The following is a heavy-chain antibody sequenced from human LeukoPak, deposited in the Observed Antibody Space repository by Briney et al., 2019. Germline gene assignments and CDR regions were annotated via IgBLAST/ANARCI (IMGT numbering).Heavy chain of an antibody. CDR3: ARHIQGYSVDY. CDR1: GYTFSIYW. J-gene: IGHJ4*02. V-gene: IGHV5-51*01. D-gene: IGHD5-12*01. Sequence: GESLKISCKGSGYTFSIYWIGWVRQMPGKGLGWMGIIYPADSDTRYSPSFQGQVTISADKSISTAYLQWSSLKASDTAMYYCARHIQGYSVDYWGQGTLVTVSS. CDR2: IYPADSDT.